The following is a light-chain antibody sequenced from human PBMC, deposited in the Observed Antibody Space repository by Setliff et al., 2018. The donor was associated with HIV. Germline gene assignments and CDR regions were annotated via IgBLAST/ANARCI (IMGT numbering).Light chain of an antibody. CDR3: QQNYNTPLT. J-gene: IGKJ4*01. CDR2: WAS. Sequence: DIVMTQSPDYLAVSLGERATINCKSSQSLFYNSNNKNYLAWYQQTPGQPPKLLIYWASTLESGVPDRFSGSGSGTDFPLTISSLHAEDVAVYYCQQNYNTPLTFGGGTRWISN. CDR1: QSLFYNSNNKNY. V-gene: IGKV4-1*01.